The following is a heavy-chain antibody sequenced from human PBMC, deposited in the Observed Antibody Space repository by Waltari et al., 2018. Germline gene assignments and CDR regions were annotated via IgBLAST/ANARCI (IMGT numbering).Heavy chain of an antibody. J-gene: IGHJ4*02. CDR2: IHAGGNA. D-gene: IGHD5-12*01. CDR3: ARAGLGSPSQWLQLFDS. V-gene: IGHV3-53*01. Sequence: EVQLVESGGGLIQPGGSLRLSCEASGFRVSYNYMSWVRQAPGKGLEWDSVIHAGGNAYYGDSVKGRFTISRDISKNTVYLQMNSLTVEDSAMYYCARAGLGSPSQWLQLFDSWGQGTLVTVSS. CDR1: GFRVSYNY.